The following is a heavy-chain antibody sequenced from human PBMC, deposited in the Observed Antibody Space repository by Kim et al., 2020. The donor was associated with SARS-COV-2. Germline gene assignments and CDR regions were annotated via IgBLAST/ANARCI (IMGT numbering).Heavy chain of an antibody. CDR1: GFTFSSYD. J-gene: IGHJ6*02. Sequence: GGSLRLSCAASGFTFSSYDMHWVRQATGKGLEWVSAIGTAGDTYYPGSVKGRFTISRENAKNSLYLQMNSLRAGDTAVYYCARAHPIDYGEPYYGMDVWGQGTTVTVSS. D-gene: IGHD4-17*01. V-gene: IGHV3-13*04. CDR3: ARAHPIDYGEPYYGMDV. CDR2: IGTAGDT.